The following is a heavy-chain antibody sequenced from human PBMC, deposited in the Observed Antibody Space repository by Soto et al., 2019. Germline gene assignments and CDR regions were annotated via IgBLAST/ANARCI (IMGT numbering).Heavy chain of an antibody. J-gene: IGHJ6*02. Sequence: SETLSLTCAVYGGSFSGYYWSWIRQPPGKGLEWIGEINHSGSTNYNPSLKSRVTISVDTSENQFSLKLSSVTAADTAVYYCARGRVAARPPIYYYYYGMDVWGQGTTVTVSS. CDR2: INHSGST. V-gene: IGHV4-34*01. D-gene: IGHD6-6*01. CDR3: ARGRVAARPPIYYYYYGMDV. CDR1: GGSFSGYY.